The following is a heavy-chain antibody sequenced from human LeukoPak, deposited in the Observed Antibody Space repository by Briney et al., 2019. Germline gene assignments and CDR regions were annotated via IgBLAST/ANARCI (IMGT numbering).Heavy chain of an antibody. CDR2: ISSSGSTI. V-gene: IGHV3-48*03. CDR1: GFTFSSYE. D-gene: IGHD2-8*01. CDR3: ARGPTNGQAFDY. Sequence: GGSLRLSCAASGFTFSSYEMNWVRQAPGKGLEWVSYISSSGSTIYYADSVKGRFTISRDNAKNSLYLQMNSLRAEDTAVYWCARGPTNGQAFDYWGQGTLVSVSS. J-gene: IGHJ4*02.